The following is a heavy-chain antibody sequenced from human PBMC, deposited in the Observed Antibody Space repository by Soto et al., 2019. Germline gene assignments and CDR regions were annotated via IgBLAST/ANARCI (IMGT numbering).Heavy chain of an antibody. J-gene: IGHJ4*02. D-gene: IGHD1-1*01. V-gene: IGHV1-18*01. CDR2: ISAHNGNT. CDR1: GYIFTTYG. Sequence: QVHLVQSGAEVKKPGASVKVSCKGSGYIFTTYGITWVRQAPGQGLEWMGWISAHNGNTNYAQKLQGRVTVTRDTSTSTADMELRNLRSDVTAVYYCERGRYGDYWGQGALVTVSS. CDR3: ERGRYGDY.